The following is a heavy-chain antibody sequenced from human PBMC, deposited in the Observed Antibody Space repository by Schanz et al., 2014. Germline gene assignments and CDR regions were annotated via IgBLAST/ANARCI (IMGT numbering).Heavy chain of an antibody. Sequence: EVQLVESGGGWLQPGGSLRLSCAASGFTFSDYSMNWVRQAPGKGPEWVSYIRSSSTPIYYADSVKGRFTISRDNAKNSLYLQMNSLRAEDTAVYYCARGGPAYYFDDWGQGTLVTVSS. CDR1: GFTFSDYS. CDR3: ARGGPAYYFDD. J-gene: IGHJ4*02. CDR2: IRSSSTPI. V-gene: IGHV3-48*01.